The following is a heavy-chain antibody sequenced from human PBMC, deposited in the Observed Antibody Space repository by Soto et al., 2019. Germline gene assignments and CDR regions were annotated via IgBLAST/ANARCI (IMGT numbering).Heavy chain of an antibody. D-gene: IGHD4-17*01. V-gene: IGHV3-48*02. J-gene: IGHJ5*02. CDR3: ARTRPDYGDYEGKFDP. CDR2: ISSSSSTI. CDR1: GFTFSSYS. Sequence: PGGSLRLSCAASGFTFSSYSMNWVRQAPGKGLEWVSYISSSSSTIYYADSVKGRFTISRDNAKNSLYLQMNSLRDEDTAVYYCARTRPDYGDYEGKFDPWGQGTLVTVSS.